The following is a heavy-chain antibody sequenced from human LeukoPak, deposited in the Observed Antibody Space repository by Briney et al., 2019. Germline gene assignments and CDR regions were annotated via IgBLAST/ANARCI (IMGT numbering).Heavy chain of an antibody. Sequence: GASVKVSCKASGYTFTSYYMHWVRQAPGQGLEWMGIINPSGGSTSYAQKLQGRVTMTTDTSTSTAYMELRSLRSDDTAVYYCARVGSYDSSVYHLFDYWGQGTLVTVSS. V-gene: IGHV1-46*01. J-gene: IGHJ4*02. D-gene: IGHD3-22*01. CDR2: INPSGGST. CDR1: GYTFTSYY. CDR3: ARVGSYDSSVYHLFDY.